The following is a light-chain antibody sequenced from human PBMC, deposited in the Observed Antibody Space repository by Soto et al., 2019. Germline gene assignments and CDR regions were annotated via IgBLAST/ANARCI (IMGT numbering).Light chain of an antibody. V-gene: IGKV3-20*01. CDR3: QQYGSSPQT. J-gene: IGKJ1*01. CDR1: QSVSSY. CDR2: DAS. Sequence: EIVLTQSPATLSLSPGERATLSCRASQSVSSYLAWYQQKPSQAPRLLIYDASSRATGTPGRFSGSGSGTDFTLTITRLEPEDFAVYYCQQYGSSPQTFGQGTKVDIK.